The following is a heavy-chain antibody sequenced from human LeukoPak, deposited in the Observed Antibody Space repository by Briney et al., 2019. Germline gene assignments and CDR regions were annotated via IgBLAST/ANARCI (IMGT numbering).Heavy chain of an antibody. CDR1: GGSISSGGFY. J-gene: IGHJ4*02. V-gene: IGHV4-31*03. Sequence: SETQSLTCTVSGGSISSGGFYWTWIRQHPGKGLEWIGYVYHTGSTIYTPSLKSRLTMSVDTSKNQFSLKLSSVTAADTAVYYCVKGTPFDYWGLGILVTVPS. CDR3: VKGTPFDY. CDR2: VYHTGST.